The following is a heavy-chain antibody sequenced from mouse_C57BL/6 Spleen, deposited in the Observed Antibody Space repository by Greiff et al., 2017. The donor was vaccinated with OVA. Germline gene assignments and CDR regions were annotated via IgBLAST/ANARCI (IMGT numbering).Heavy chain of an antibody. CDR2: ILPGSGST. CDR3: ARREVYYGNPFAY. Sequence: VQLVEPGAELMKPGASVKLSCKATGYTFTGYWIAWVKQTPGHGLEWIGEILPGSGSTNYNEKFKGQATFTADTSSNTAYMQLSSLPTEDSAIYYCARREVYYGNPFAYWGQGTLVTVSA. J-gene: IGHJ3*01. CDR1: GYTFTGYW. V-gene: IGHV1-9*01. D-gene: IGHD2-1*01.